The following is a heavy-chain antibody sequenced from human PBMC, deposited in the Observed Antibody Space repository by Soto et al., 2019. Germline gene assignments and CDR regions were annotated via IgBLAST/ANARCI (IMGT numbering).Heavy chain of an antibody. Sequence: QVQLPQWGAGLLKPSETLSLTCAGYGGSVSSGSYYWSWIRQPPGKGLEWIGAMSHSGVTHFNPSLKRGVTISVDTSKNQFSRQMSFVTAADTALYYCARVERGTATTVVDAFDLWGTGTMVTVSS. V-gene: IGHV4-34*01. CDR2: MSHSGVT. D-gene: IGHD1-1*01. CDR3: ARVERGTATTVVDAFDL. J-gene: IGHJ3*01. CDR1: GGSVSSGSYY.